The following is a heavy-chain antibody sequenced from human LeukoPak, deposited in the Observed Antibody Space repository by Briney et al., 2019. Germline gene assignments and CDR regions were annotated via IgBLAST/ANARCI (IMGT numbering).Heavy chain of an antibody. V-gene: IGHV4-59*08. CDR1: GGSISNYY. CDR2: IYFSGST. J-gene: IGHJ4*02. D-gene: IGHD6-6*01. Sequence: SETLSLTCSVSGGSISNYYWSWIRQAPGKGLEWIGYIYFSGSTNYNPSLKSRVTISVDMAKNQFSLKMTSVTAADTAVYYCARHCHPESSTWFWDSWGQGALVTVSS. CDR3: ARHCHPESSTWFWDS.